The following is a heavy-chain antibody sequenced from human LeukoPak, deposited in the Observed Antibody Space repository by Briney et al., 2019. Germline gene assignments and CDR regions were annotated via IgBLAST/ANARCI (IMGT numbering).Heavy chain of an antibody. CDR1: GFTFISYA. CDR2: ISFHGTDT. V-gene: IGHV3-30*04. Sequence: GGSLRLSCAASGFTFISYAIHWVRQAPGKGLEWVAVISFHGTDTFYADSVKGRFTISRDNSKNTLYLQMNSLRAEDTAVYYCATHPAAAQDYYFDYWGQGTLVTVSS. CDR3: ATHPAAAQDYYFDY. D-gene: IGHD6-13*01. J-gene: IGHJ4*02.